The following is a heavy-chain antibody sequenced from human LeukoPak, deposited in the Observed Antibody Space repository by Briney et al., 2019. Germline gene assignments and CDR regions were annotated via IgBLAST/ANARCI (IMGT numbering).Heavy chain of an antibody. V-gene: IGHV3-23*01. D-gene: IGHD6-19*01. J-gene: IGHJ6*02. CDR2: ISGSGGST. CDR3: AKALSGWYAYGMDV. CDR1: GFTFSSYA. Sequence: GGSLRLSCAASGFTFSSYAMSWVRQAPGKGLEWVSAISGSGGSTYYADSVKGRFTISRDNAKNSLYLQMNSLRAEDTALYYCAKALSGWYAYGMDVWGQGTTVTVSS.